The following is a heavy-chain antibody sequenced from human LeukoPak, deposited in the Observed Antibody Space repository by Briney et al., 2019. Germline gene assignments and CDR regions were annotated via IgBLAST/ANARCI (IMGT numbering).Heavy chain of an antibody. V-gene: IGHV3-74*01. CDR3: ASGGLRSFSVDY. CDR1: GFTFSSYW. D-gene: IGHD3-16*01. Sequence: GGSLRLSCAASGFTFSSYWMHWVRQAPGKGLVWVSHINSDGSSTNYADSVKGRFTISRDNAKNTLYLQMNSLRAEDAAVYYCASGGLRSFSVDYWGQGTLVTVSS. J-gene: IGHJ4*02. CDR2: INSDGSST.